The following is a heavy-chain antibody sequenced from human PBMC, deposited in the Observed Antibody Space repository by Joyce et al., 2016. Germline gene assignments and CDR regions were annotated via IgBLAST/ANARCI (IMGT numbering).Heavy chain of an antibody. CDR2: IIPMFGTA. J-gene: IGHJ3*02. D-gene: IGHD1-26*01. V-gene: IGHV1-69*01. CDR1: GGTFSSYA. Sequence: QVQLVQSGAEVKKPGSSVKVSCKSSGGTFSSYAFSWVRQAPGQGLEWMGGIIPMFGTANYAQKLQSRVTIIADESTTTAYMELSSLRSEDTAVYYCAARIVGAATRAFDIWGQGTMVTVSS. CDR3: AARIVGAATRAFDI.